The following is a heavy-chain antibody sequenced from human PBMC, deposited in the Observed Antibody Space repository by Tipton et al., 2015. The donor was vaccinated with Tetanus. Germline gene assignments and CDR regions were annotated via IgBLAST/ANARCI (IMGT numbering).Heavy chain of an antibody. CDR3: ARDQARGARGWNYFDF. CDR2: IYYGGST. Sequence: TLSLTCTVSGGSISRGGYYWSWIRQHPGKGLEWIGDIYYGGSTYYNPSLKSRVTISVDTSKNQFSLKLNSVTAADTAVYYCARDQARGARGWNYFDFWGQGTLVTVSS. CDR1: GGSISRGGYY. V-gene: IGHV4-31*03. D-gene: IGHD1-26*01. J-gene: IGHJ4*02.